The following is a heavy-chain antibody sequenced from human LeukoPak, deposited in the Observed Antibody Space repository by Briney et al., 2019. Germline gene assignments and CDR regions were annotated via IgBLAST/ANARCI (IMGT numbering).Heavy chain of an antibody. CDR1: GFTFSNSD. CDR3: AKGIYSSGWSYFDY. J-gene: IGHJ4*01. D-gene: IGHD6-19*01. CDR2: LSGSGITT. V-gene: IGHV3-23*01. Sequence: GGSLRLSCAASGFTFSNSDMSWVRQAPGKGLEWVSTLSGSGITTYYADSVKGRFTISRDNSKNTLYLQMNSLRAEDTAVYYCAKGIYSSGWSYFDYWGHGTLVTVSS.